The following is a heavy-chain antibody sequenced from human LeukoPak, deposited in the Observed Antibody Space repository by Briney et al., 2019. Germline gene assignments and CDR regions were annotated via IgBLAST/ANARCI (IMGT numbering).Heavy chain of an antibody. V-gene: IGHV1-69*06. J-gene: IGHJ4*02. D-gene: IGHD3-9*01. CDR2: IIPLFGTA. CDR3: ARGRYFDWLLQNYYFDY. Sequence: SSVKVSCKASGGTFSSYAISWVRPAPGQGLEWMGGIIPLFGTANYAQKFQGRVTITADKSTSTDYMELSSLRSEDTAVYYCARGRYFDWLLQNYYFDYWGQGTLVTVSS. CDR1: GGTFSSYA.